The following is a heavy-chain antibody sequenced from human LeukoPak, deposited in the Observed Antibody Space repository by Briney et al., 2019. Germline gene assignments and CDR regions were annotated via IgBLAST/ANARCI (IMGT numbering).Heavy chain of an antibody. V-gene: IGHV4-39*01. J-gene: IGHJ4*02. D-gene: IGHD3-10*01. CDR3: ARQHGSGSAYTPVVDL. CDR1: GGSISSHYY. Sequence: KSSETLSLTCTVSGGSISSHYYWIWIRQPPGKGLEWVGSIYYSGSTYYNPSLKSRVTISVDTSKNQFSLKLSSLTAAETAVYYCARQHGSGSAYTPVVDLWGQGTLVTVSS. CDR2: IYYSGST.